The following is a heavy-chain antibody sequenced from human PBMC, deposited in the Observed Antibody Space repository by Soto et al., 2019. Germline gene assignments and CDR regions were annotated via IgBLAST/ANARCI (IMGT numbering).Heavy chain of an antibody. J-gene: IGHJ4*02. CDR2: IYSSGTT. D-gene: IGHD2-21*01. Sequence: QVQLQESGPRLVKPSQTLALTCTVSGASISSGGHYWTWIRQHPGKGLEWLGYIYSSGTTYFNPSHKNRLDMSVDTSNNQFSLRLGSVTAADTAVYYCARDFATYSNFDAWGQGTLVTVSP. CDR1: GASISSGGHY. CDR3: ARDFATYSNFDA. V-gene: IGHV4-31*03.